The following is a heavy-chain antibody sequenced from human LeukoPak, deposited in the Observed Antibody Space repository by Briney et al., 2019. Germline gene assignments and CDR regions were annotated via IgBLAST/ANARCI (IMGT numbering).Heavy chain of an antibody. J-gene: IGHJ4*02. CDR2: IYYSGST. Sequence: PSETRSLTCTVSGGSISSYYWSWIRQPPGKGLEWIGYIYYSGSTNYNPSLKSRVTISVDTSKNQFSLKLSSVTAADTAVYYCARAFPLFDYWGQGTLVTVSS. CDR1: GGSISSYY. V-gene: IGHV4-59*01. CDR3: ARAFPLFDY.